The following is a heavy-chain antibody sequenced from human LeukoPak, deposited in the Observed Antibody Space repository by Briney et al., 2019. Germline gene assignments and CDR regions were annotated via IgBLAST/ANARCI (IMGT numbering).Heavy chain of an antibody. CDR1: GGSISSSSYY. CDR2: IYYSGST. J-gene: IGHJ5*02. D-gene: IGHD3-10*01. CDR3: ARRITMVRGVIHTNNWFDP. Sequence: TSETLSLTCTVPGGSISSSSYYWGWIRQPPGKGLEWIGSIYYSGSTYYNPSLKSRVTISVDTSKNQFSLKLSSVTAADTAVYYCARRITMVRGVIHTNNWFDPWGQGTLVTVSS. V-gene: IGHV4-39*01.